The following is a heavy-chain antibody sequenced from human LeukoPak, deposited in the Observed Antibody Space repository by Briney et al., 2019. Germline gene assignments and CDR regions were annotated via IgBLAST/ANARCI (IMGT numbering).Heavy chain of an antibody. D-gene: IGHD2-21*02. V-gene: IGHV5-51*01. J-gene: IGHJ3*01. Sequence: GESLKISCKESGYNLTIYWIGWVRQMPGKGLEWMGIIYPGDSDTKYSPSFQGQVTISADKSISTAFLQWRSLKASDNAMYYCASGGVTAIRDYAFDVWGQGTMVTVSS. CDR2: IYPGDSDT. CDR3: ASGGVTAIRDYAFDV. CDR1: GYNLTIYW.